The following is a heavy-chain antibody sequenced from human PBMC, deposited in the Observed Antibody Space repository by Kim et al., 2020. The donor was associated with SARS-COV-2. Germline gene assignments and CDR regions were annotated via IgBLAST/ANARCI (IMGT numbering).Heavy chain of an antibody. J-gene: IGHJ4*02. Sequence: SETLSLTCTVSGGSISSSSYYWGWIRQPPGKGLEWIGSIYYSGSTYYNPSLKSRVTISVDTSKNQFSLKLSSVTAADTAVYYCARQLLAYCGGDCYPYYFDYWGQGTLVTVSS. D-gene: IGHD2-21*02. CDR1: GGSISSSSYY. V-gene: IGHV4-39*01. CDR3: ARQLLAYCGGDCYPYYFDY. CDR2: IYYSGST.